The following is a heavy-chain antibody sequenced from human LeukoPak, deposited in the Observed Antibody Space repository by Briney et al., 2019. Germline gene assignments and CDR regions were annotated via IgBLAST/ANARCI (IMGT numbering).Heavy chain of an antibody. CDR1: GYTFTSYG. D-gene: IGHD2-15*01. J-gene: IGHJ4*02. Sequence: ASVKVSCKASGYTFTSYGISWVRQAPGQGLEWMGWISAYNGNTDYAQKTQGRVTMTTDTSTSTAYMELRSLRSDDTAVYYCARARGGGSTPTLNDYWGQGTLVTVSS. CDR3: ARARGGGSTPTLNDY. V-gene: IGHV1-18*01. CDR2: ISAYNGNT.